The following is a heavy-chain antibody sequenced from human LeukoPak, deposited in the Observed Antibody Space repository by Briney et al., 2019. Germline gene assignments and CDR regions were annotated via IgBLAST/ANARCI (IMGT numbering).Heavy chain of an antibody. CDR2: INHSGST. J-gene: IGHJ6*03. CDR1: GFTFSSYA. Sequence: PGGSLRLSCAASGFTFSSYAMSWVRQPPGKGLEWIGEINHSGSTNYNPSLKSRVTISVDTSKNQFSLKLSSVTAADTAVYYCARGRRMTSTKYYYYYYMDVWGKGTTVTVSS. D-gene: IGHD2-21*02. V-gene: IGHV4-34*01. CDR3: ARGRRMTSTKYYYYYYMDV.